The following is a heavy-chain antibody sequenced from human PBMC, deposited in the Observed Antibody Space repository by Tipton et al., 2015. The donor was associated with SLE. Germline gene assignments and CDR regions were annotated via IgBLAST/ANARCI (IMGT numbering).Heavy chain of an antibody. J-gene: IGHJ6*02. D-gene: IGHD3-3*01. CDR1: GGSISSYY. V-gene: IGHV4-34*01. CDR3: ARGREFSDFWRGYSHNHSPMDV. CDR2: INHSGST. Sequence: GLVKPSETLSLTCTVSGGSISSYYWSWIRQPPGRGLEWIGEINHSGSTNYNPSLKSRVTISINMSKIQFSLNLSSVTAADTAVYYCARGREFSDFWRGYSHNHSPMDVWGQGTTVTVSS.